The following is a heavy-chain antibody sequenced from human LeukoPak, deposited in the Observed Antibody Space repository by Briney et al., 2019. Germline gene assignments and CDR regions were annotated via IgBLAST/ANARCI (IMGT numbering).Heavy chain of an antibody. CDR1: GFTFRTYA. D-gene: IGHD3-22*01. V-gene: IGHV3-21*01. Sequence: GGSLRLSCAASGFTFRTYAMSWVRQAPGKGLEWVSSIRSSGESTYYADSVKGRFTISRDNAKNSLYLQMNRLRAEDTAVYYCARAPLYSYDSSGYLDYWGQGILVTISS. CDR2: IRSSGEST. CDR3: ARAPLYSYDSSGYLDY. J-gene: IGHJ4*02.